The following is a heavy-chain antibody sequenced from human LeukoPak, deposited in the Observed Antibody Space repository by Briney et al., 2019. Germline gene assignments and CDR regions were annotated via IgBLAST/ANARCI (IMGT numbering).Heavy chain of an antibody. CDR2: ISAYNGNT. D-gene: IGHD2-15*01. CDR1: GYTFTSYG. J-gene: IGHJ4*02. V-gene: IGHV1-18*01. CDR3: AREGYCSGYSCYLVY. Sequence: GASVKVSCKASGYTFTSYGISWVRQAPGQGLEWMGWISAYNGNTNYAQKLQGRVTMTTDTSTSTAYMELRSLRSDDTAVYYCAREGYCSGYSCYLVYWGQGTLVTVSS.